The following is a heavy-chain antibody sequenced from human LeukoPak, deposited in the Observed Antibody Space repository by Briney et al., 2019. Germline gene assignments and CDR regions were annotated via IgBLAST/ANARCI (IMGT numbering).Heavy chain of an antibody. V-gene: IGHV1-2*06. D-gene: IGHD6-19*01. CDR1: GYTFTGYY. Sequence: ASVKVSCMASGYTFTGYYMHWVRPAPGQGLEWMGRINPNSGGTNYAQKFQGTVTLTRDTSISTAYMELSRLRSDDTAVYYGARGRSRSGYSSGWYPIPFDYWGQGTLVTVSS. CDR3: ARGRSRSGYSSGWYPIPFDY. CDR2: INPNSGGT. J-gene: IGHJ4*02.